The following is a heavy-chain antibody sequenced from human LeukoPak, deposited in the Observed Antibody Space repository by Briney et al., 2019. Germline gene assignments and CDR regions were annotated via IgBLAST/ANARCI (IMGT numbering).Heavy chain of an antibody. V-gene: IGHV1-58*01. CDR3: ATDDVTTGTKTALGY. D-gene: IGHD1-1*01. J-gene: IGHJ4*02. CDR2: IVVGSGNT. CDR1: GFTFTSSA. Sequence: AVKVSCKASGFTFTSSAVQWVRQARGQGLEWIGWIVVGSGNTNYAQKFQERVTINRDMSTSTAYMELSSLRSEDTAVYYCATDDVTTGTKTALGYWGQGTLVTVSS.